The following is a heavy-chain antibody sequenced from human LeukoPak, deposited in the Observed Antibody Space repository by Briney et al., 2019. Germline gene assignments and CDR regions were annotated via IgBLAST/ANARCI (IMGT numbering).Heavy chain of an antibody. D-gene: IGHD6-13*01. CDR2: ISSSSSYI. V-gene: IGHV3-21*01. Sequence: GGSLRLSCAASGFTFSSYSMNWVRQAPGKGLEWVSSISSSSSYIYYADSVKGRFTISRDNPKNSLYLQMNSLRAEDTAVYYCARGRSDSSSWYLWNYWGQGTLVTVSS. CDR3: ARGRSDSSSWYLWNY. CDR1: GFTFSSYS. J-gene: IGHJ4*02.